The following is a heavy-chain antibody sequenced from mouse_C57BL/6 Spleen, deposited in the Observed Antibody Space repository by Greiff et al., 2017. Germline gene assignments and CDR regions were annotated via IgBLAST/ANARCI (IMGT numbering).Heavy chain of an antibody. CDR2: ISSGSSTI. CDR3: AREGIYYGNYNGVAY. J-gene: IGHJ3*01. V-gene: IGHV5-17*01. Sequence: DVMLVESGGGLVKPGGSLKLSCAASGFTFSDYGMHWVRQAPEKGLEWVAYISSGSSTIYYADTVKGRFTISRDNAKNTLFLQMTSLRSEDTAMYYCAREGIYYGNYNGVAYWGQGTLVTVSA. D-gene: IGHD2-1*01. CDR1: GFTFSDYG.